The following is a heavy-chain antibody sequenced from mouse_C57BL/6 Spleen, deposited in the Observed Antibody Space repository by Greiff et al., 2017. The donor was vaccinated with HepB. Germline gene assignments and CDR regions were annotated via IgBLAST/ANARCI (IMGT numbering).Heavy chain of an antibody. CDR2: INPNNGGT. CDR1: GYTFTDYN. CDR3: ARNYGSIYWDFDG. J-gene: IGHJ1*03. Sequence: VQLQQSGPELVKPGASVKMSCKASGYTFTDYNMHWVKQSHGKSLEWIGYINPNNGGTSYNQKFKGKATLTVNKSSSTAYMELRSLTSEDSAVYYCARNYGSIYWDFDGWGTGTTVTVSS. V-gene: IGHV1-22*01. D-gene: IGHD1-1*01.